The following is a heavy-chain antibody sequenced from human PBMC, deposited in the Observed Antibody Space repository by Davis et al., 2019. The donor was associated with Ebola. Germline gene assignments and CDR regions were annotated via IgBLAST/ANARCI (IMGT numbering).Heavy chain of an antibody. CDR2: ISAYNGNT. V-gene: IGHV1-18*04. CDR3: ARAPGNITIFGVAPEY. D-gene: IGHD3-3*01. J-gene: IGHJ4*02. Sequence: ASVKVSCKASGYTFTSYGISWVRQAPGQGLEWMGWISAYNGNTSYAQKLQGRVTMTTDTSTSTAYMELRSLRSDDTAVYYCARAPGNITIFGVAPEYWGQGTLVTVSS. CDR1: GYTFTSYG.